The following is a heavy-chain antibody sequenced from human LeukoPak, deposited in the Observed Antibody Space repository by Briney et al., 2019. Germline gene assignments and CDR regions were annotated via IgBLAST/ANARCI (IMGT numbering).Heavy chain of an antibody. V-gene: IGHV2-5*01. Sequence: SGPTLLKPTQTLTLTCTFSGFSLSTSGVGVGWIRQPPGKALEWLSLIYWNDDKRYSPSLKSRLTITKDTSKNQVVLTITNMDPVDTATYYCAHSITMVRGVIIHNWFDPWGQGTLVTVSS. CDR2: IYWNDDK. D-gene: IGHD3-10*01. CDR3: AHSITMVRGVIIHNWFDP. CDR1: GFSLSTSGVG. J-gene: IGHJ5*02.